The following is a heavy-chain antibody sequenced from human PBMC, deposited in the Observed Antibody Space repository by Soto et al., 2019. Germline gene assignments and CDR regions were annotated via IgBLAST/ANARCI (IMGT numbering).Heavy chain of an antibody. D-gene: IGHD3-10*01. CDR3: AKTPEVRGVGPED. V-gene: IGHV3-23*01. Sequence: VQLLESGGGLVQPGGSLRLSCAASGFTFRGYVISWFRQTPGKGLEWVSDISGSGDNANYGDSVKGRFTISRDDPKKTVDLQMNSLRAEDTAVYYCAKTPEVRGVGPEDWGPGTLVAVSS. CDR1: GFTFRGYV. J-gene: IGHJ4*02. CDR2: ISGSGDNA.